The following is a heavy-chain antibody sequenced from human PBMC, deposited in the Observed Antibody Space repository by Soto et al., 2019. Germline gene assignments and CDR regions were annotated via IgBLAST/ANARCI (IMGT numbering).Heavy chain of an antibody. J-gene: IGHJ4*02. Sequence: SETLSLTCAVYGGSFSGYYWSWIRQPPGKGLEWIGEINHSGSTNYNPSLKSRVTISVDTSKNQFSLKLSSVTAADTAVYYCARAPPRSMVRGVILTRGRYYFDYWGQGTLVTVSS. D-gene: IGHD3-10*01. CDR1: GGSFSGYY. CDR2: INHSGST. CDR3: ARAPPRSMVRGVILTRGRYYFDY. V-gene: IGHV4-34*01.